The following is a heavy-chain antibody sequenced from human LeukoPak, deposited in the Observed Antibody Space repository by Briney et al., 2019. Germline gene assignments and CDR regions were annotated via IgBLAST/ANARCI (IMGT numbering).Heavy chain of an antibody. CDR3: ARSHCGGDCYSSRWQILYGYYYYYMDV. D-gene: IGHD2-21*02. V-gene: IGHV4-34*01. CDR1: GGSFRGFY. Sequence: SETLSLTCAVYGGSFRGFYWTWIRQSPGKGLESIGEINHSGSSSYNPSLKSRIMISVDMSKNQFSLKVRSVTAADTAVYYCARSHCGGDCYSSRWQILYGYYYYYMDVWGTGTTVTVSS. J-gene: IGHJ6*03. CDR2: INHSGSS.